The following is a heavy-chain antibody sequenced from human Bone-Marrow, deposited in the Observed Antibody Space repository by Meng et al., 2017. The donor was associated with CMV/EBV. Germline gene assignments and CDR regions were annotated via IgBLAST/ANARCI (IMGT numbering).Heavy chain of an antibody. Sequence: ASVKVSCKASGYTFTSYDINWVRQATGQGLEWMGWMNSNNGNTGYAQKFQGRVTITRNTSISTAYMELSSLRSEDTAVYYCARDANYDILTGYWGGMDGWGQGTTVTVSS. J-gene: IGHJ6*02. CDR3: ARDANYDILTGYWGGMDG. CDR2: MNSNNGNT. V-gene: IGHV1-8*03. D-gene: IGHD3-9*01. CDR1: GYTFTSYD.